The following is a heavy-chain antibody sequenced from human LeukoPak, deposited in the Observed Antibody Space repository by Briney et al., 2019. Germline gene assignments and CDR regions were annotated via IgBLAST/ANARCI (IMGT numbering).Heavy chain of an antibody. D-gene: IGHD2-15*01. CDR2: IIPIFGTA. J-gene: IGHJ4*02. CDR3: ARGDGGSPVFDY. V-gene: IGHV1-69*06. CDR1: GGTFSSYA. Sequence: SVKVSCKASGGTFSSYAISWVRQAPGQGLEWMGGIIPIFGTANYAQKFQGRVTITADKSTSTAYMELSSLRSEDTAVNYCARGDGGSPVFDYWGQGTLVTVSS.